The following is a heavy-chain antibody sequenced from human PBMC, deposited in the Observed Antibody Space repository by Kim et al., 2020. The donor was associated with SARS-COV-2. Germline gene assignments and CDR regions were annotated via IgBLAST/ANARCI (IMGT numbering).Heavy chain of an antibody. CDR1: GFAFTSYG. CDR2: MSIDDSKN. V-gene: IGHV3-30*18. J-gene: IGHJ4*02. CDR3: AKQKMSGPDLDYFDY. Sequence: GGSLRLSCAASGFAFTSYGIHWVRQAPGKGLEWLAFMSIDDSKNYYAESVKGRFTVSRDNSATTMYLEMRSLRPEDSALYYCAKQKMSGPDLDYFDYWGQGTLVSVSA.